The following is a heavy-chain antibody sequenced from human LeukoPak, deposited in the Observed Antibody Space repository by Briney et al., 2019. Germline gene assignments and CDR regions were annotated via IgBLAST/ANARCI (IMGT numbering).Heavy chain of an antibody. V-gene: IGHV1-2*06. CDR2: INPNSGGT. CDR1: GYTLTDYY. D-gene: IGHD3-22*01. CDR3: ARVGYYESSGYYEH. J-gene: IGHJ1*01. Sequence: ASVKVSCKASGYTLTDYYMHWVRQAPGQGLEWMGRINPNSGGTNYAQKFQGRVTMTRDTSISTVYMELSRLRSDDTAVYYCARVGYYESSGYYEHWGQGTLVTVSS.